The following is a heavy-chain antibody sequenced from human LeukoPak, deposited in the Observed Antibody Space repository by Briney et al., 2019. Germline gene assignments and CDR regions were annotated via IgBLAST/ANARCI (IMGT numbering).Heavy chain of an antibody. CDR3: ARGRQLWPRWSAFDI. J-gene: IGHJ3*02. D-gene: IGHD5-18*01. V-gene: IGHV4-59*01. Sequence: SETLSLTCTVSGGSISSYYWSWIRQPPGKGLEWIGYTYYSGSTNYNPSLKSRVTISVDTSKNQFSLKLSSVTAADTAVYYCARGRQLWPRWSAFDIWGQGTMVTVSS. CDR2: TYYSGST. CDR1: GGSISSYY.